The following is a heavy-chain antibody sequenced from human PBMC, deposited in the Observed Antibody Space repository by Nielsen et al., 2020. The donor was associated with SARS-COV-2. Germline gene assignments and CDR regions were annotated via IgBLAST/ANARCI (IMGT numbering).Heavy chain of an antibody. V-gene: IGHV3-30-3*01. Sequence: GESLKISCAASGFTFSSYAMHWVRQAPGKGLEWVAVISYDGSNKYYADSVKGRFTISRDNSKNTLYLQMNSLRAEDTAVYYCAKEFRVYSGYFFDYWGQGTLVTVSS. CDR3: AKEFRVYSGYFFDY. J-gene: IGHJ4*02. D-gene: IGHD5-12*01. CDR1: GFTFSSYA. CDR2: ISYDGSNK.